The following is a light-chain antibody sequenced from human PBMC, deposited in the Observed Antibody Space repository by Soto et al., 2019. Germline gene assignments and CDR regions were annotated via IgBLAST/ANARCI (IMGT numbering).Light chain of an antibody. CDR3: AAWDDSLSGHYV. Sequence: QSVLTQPPSASGSPGQSVTISCTGASSDVGGYSYVSWYQQHPGKAPKLMIYEVSKRPSGVPDRFSGSKSGNTASLTVSGLQAEDEADYYCAAWDDSLSGHYVFGTGTKVTVL. J-gene: IGLJ1*01. CDR2: EVS. V-gene: IGLV2-8*01. CDR1: SSDVGGYSY.